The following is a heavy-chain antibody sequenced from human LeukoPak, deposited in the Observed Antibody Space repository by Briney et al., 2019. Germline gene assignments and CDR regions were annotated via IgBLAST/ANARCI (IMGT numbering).Heavy chain of an antibody. V-gene: IGHV4-4*02. CDR1: GGSISNTNW. Sequence: SGTLSLTCDVSGGSISNTNWWSWVRQPPGQGLEGIGEVSLAGQTNYNPSLNGRVTMSLDESSKQLSLKLTSVTAADTAIYYCSRESGGFCPFGYWGEGTLVIAPS. CDR3: SRESGGFCPFGY. CDR2: VSLAGQT. D-gene: IGHD1-26*01. J-gene: IGHJ4*02.